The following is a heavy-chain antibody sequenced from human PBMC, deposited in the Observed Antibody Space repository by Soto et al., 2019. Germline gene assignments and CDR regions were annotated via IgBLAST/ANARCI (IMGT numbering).Heavy chain of an antibody. V-gene: IGHV3-21*01. CDR3: ARDRVDYYDSSGYYYRSFAFDI. J-gene: IGHJ3*02. Sequence: EVQLVESGGGLVKPGGSLRLSCAASGFTFSSYSMNWVRQAPGKGLEWVSSISRSSSYIYYADSVKGRFTISRDNAKNSLYLQMNSLRAEDTAVYYCARDRVDYYDSSGYYYRSFAFDIWGQGTMVTVSS. CDR2: ISRSSSYI. D-gene: IGHD3-22*01. CDR1: GFTFSSYS.